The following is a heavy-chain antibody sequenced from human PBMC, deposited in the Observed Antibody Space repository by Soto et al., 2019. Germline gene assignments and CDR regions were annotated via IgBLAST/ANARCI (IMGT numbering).Heavy chain of an antibody. CDR1: GFTVSSNY. J-gene: IGHJ4*02. Sequence: EVQLVESGGGLVQPGGSLRLSCAASGFTVSSNYMSWVRQAPGKGLEWGSVIYSGGSTYYADSVKGRFTISRDNSKNTLYLQMNSLRAEDTAVYYCARKGHYDYIWGSYRSYYFDYWGQGTLVTVSS. V-gene: IGHV3-66*01. CDR2: IYSGGST. CDR3: ARKGHYDYIWGSYRSYYFDY. D-gene: IGHD3-16*02.